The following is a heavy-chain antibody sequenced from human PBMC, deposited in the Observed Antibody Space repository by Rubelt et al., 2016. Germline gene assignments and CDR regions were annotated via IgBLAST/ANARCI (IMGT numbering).Heavy chain of an antibody. CDR1: GFTFSSYD. D-gene: IGHD6-13*01. CDR3: ASSSSWYLFDY. CDR2: IGTAGDT. V-gene: IGHV3-13*01. J-gene: IGHJ4*02. Sequence: EVQLVESGGGLVQPGGSLRLSCAASGFTFSSYDMHWVRQATGKGLEWVSAIGTAGDTYYPGSVKGRFTISRENAKNSSYLQMNSLRAEDTAVYYCASSSSWYLFDYWGQGTLVTVSS.